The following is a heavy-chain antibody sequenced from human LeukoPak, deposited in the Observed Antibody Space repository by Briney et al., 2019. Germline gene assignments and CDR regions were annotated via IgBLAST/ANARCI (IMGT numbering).Heavy chain of an antibody. CDR1: GFAFSSYA. J-gene: IGHJ3*02. CDR2: ISYDGSNK. D-gene: IGHD4-17*01. CDR3: ASNLPGNGDYLSHAFDI. V-gene: IGHV3-30*14. Sequence: PGGSLRLSCAASGFAFSSYAMHWVRQAPGKGLEWVAVISYDGSNKYYADSVKGRFTISRHNSKNTLYLQMNSLRAEDTAVYYCASNLPGNGDYLSHAFDIWGQGTMVTVSS.